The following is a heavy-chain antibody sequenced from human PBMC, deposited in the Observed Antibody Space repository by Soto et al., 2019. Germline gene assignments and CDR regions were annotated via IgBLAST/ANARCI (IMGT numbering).Heavy chain of an antibody. CDR3: AKNGQPPYYYYGMDV. Sequence: QGQLVQSGPEVKKPGASVKVSCKASGYTFSRYGISWVRQAPAQGLEWMGWVSGYNGDTKYAQKVQGRVTMTVDTSTYTAYMELRSLTSDDTAKYYCAKNGQPPYYYYGMDVWGQGTTVTVSS. CDR2: VSGYNGDT. J-gene: IGHJ6*02. V-gene: IGHV1-18*01. CDR1: GYTFSRYG. D-gene: IGHD2-8*01.